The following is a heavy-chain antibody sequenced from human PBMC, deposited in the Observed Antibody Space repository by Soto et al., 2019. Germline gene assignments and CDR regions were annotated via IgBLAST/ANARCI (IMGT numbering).Heavy chain of an antibody. J-gene: IGHJ6*02. CDR1: GGSISSSSYY. D-gene: IGHD3-3*01. CDR2: IYYSGST. Sequence: SETLSLTCTVSGGSISSSSYYWGWIRQPPGKGLEWIGSIYYSGSTYYNTSLKSRVTISVDTSKNQFSLKLSSVTAADTAVYYCASITIDYYYGMDVWGQGTTVT. V-gene: IGHV4-39*01. CDR3: ASITIDYYYGMDV.